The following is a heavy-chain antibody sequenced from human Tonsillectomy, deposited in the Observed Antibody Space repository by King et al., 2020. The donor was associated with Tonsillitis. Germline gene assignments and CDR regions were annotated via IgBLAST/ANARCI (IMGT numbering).Heavy chain of an antibody. Sequence: VQLQESGPGLVKPSETLSLTCTVSGGSVRSGSYYWSWIRQPPGKGLEWIGYIYYSGSTNYNPSLKSRVTISVDTSKNQFSLKLRSVTAADTAVYYCAGEYCGGDCYSYYYYGMDVWGQGTTVTVSS. V-gene: IGHV4-61*01. J-gene: IGHJ6*02. D-gene: IGHD2-21*02. CDR2: IYYSGST. CDR3: AGEYCGGDCYSYYYYGMDV. CDR1: GGSVRSGSYY.